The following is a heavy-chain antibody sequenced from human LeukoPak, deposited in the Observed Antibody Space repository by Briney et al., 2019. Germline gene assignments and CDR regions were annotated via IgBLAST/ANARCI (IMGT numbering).Heavy chain of an antibody. V-gene: IGHV1-46*01. D-gene: IGHD2-2*01. Sequence: ASVKVSCKASGYTFTSYYMHWVRQAPGQGLEWMGIINPSGGSTSYAQKFQGRVTMTRDTSTSTVYMELSSLRSEDTAVYYCARDFEEYCSSTSCAGYGYYYYYMDVWGKGTTVTVSS. CDR1: GYTFTSYY. CDR3: ARDFEEYCSSTSCAGYGYYYYYMDV. CDR2: INPSGGST. J-gene: IGHJ6*03.